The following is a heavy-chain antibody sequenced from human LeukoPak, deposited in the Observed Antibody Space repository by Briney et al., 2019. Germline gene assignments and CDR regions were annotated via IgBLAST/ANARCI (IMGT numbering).Heavy chain of an antibody. V-gene: IGHV1-18*01. J-gene: IGHJ4*02. D-gene: IGHD3-16*02. CDR1: GYTFTSYG. CDR3: ARTMITFGGVIVTPDY. Sequence: GASVKVSCKASGYTFTSYGISWVRQAPGQGLEWMGWISAYNGNTNYAQKLQGRVTMTTDTSTSTAYMELRSLRSDDTAVYYCARTMITFGGVIVTPDYWGQGTLVTVSS. CDR2: ISAYNGNT.